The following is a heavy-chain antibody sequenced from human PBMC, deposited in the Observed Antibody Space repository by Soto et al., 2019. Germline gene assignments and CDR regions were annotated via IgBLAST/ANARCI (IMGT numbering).Heavy chain of an antibody. CDR1: GGTFSSYT. Sequence: ASVKVSCKASGGTFSSYTISWVRQAPGQGLEWMGRIIPILGIANYAQKFQGRVTITADKSTSTAYMELSSLRSEDTAVYYCAMGYCSSTSCYLLDYWGQGTLVTVSA. J-gene: IGHJ4*02. CDR2: IIPILGIA. CDR3: AMGYCSSTSCYLLDY. V-gene: IGHV1-69*02. D-gene: IGHD2-2*01.